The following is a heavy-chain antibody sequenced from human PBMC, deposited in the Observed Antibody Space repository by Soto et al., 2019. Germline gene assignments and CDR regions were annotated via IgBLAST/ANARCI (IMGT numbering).Heavy chain of an antibody. CDR2: ISYDGSNK. CDR3: AVRASSSFTDAFDI. CDR1: GFTFSSYG. V-gene: IGHV3-30*03. J-gene: IGHJ3*02. Sequence: QVQLVESGGGVVQPGRSLRLSCAASGFTFSSYGMHWVRQAPGEGLEWVAVISYDGSNKYYADSVKGRFTISRDNSKNTLYLQMNSLRAEDTAVYYCAVRASSSFTDAFDIWGQGTMVTVSS. D-gene: IGHD6-6*01.